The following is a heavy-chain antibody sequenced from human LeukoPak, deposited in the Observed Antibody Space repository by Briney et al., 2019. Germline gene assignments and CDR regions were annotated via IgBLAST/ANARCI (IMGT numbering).Heavy chain of an antibody. D-gene: IGHD6-13*01. CDR3: AKTVYSSSWYYY. Sequence: GGSLRLSCAASGFTFSSYWMSWVRQAPGKGLEWVANIKQDGSEKYYVDSVKGRFTISRDNAKNSLYLQMNSLRAEDTALYYCAKTVYSSSWYYYWGQGTLVTVSS. V-gene: IGHV3-7*03. J-gene: IGHJ4*02. CDR2: IKQDGSEK. CDR1: GFTFSSYW.